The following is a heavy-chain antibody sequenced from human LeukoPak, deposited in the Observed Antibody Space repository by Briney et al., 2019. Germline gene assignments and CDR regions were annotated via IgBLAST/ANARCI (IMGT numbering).Heavy chain of an antibody. V-gene: IGHV4-59*01. CDR3: ARGSSDSYDFDY. Sequence: SETLSLTCTVSGGSISSYYWSWIRQPPGKGLEWIGYIYYSGSTNYNPSLKSRVTISVDTSKNQFSLKLSSVTAADTAVYYCARGSSDSYDFDYWGQGALVTVSS. D-gene: IGHD5-18*01. CDR1: GGSISSYY. J-gene: IGHJ4*02. CDR2: IYYSGST.